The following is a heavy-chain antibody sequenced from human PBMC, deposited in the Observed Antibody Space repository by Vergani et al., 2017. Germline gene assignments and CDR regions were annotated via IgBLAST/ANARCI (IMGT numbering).Heavy chain of an antibody. J-gene: IGHJ4*02. D-gene: IGHD6-6*01. CDR1: GYTFTSYG. CDR2: IIPILGIA. Sequence: QVQLVQSGAEVKKPGASVKVSCKASGYTFTSYGISWVRQAPGQGLEWMGRIIPILGIANYAQKFQGRVTITADKSTSTAYMELSSLRSEDTAVYYCASTGSEYSSSSYSYWDQGTLVTVSS. CDR3: ASTGSEYSSSSYSY. V-gene: IGHV1-69*04.